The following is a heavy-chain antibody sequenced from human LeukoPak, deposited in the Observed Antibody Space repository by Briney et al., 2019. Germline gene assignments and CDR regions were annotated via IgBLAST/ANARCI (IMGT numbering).Heavy chain of an antibody. CDR3: ARDSGERGSGSYLIAY. J-gene: IGHJ4*02. CDR2: ISPSGGST. CDR1: GYTFTSNY. Sequence: ASVKVSCKAFGYTFTSNYMHWVRQAPGQGPEWMGVISPSGGSTTYAQKFQGRVTLTRDTSISTAYMELSRLRSDDTAVYYCARDSGERGSGSYLIAYWGQGTLVTVSS. V-gene: IGHV1-46*01. D-gene: IGHD3-10*01.